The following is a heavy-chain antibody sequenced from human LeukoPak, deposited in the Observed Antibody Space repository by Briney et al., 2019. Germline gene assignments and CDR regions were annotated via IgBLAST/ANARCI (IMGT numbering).Heavy chain of an antibody. CDR3: AKDRRIAAPSSAFDI. J-gene: IGHJ3*02. V-gene: IGHV3-30*18. Sequence: GRSLRLSCAASGFTFSSYDMYWVRQAPGKGLEWVAVVWYGGTNKYYADSVKGRFTISRDNSKNTLSLQMNSLRAEDTAVYYCAKDRRIAAPSSAFDIWGQGTMVTVSS. D-gene: IGHD6-13*01. CDR2: VWYGGTNK. CDR1: GFTFSSYD.